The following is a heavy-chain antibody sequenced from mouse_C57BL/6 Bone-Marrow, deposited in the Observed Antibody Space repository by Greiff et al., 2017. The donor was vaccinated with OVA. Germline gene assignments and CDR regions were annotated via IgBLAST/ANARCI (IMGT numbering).Heavy chain of an antibody. Sequence: EVKLVESGEGLVKPGGSLKLSCAASGFTFSSYAMSWVRQTPEKRLEWVAYISSGGDYIYYADTVKGRFTISRDNARNTLYLQMSSLKSEDTAMYYCTTYYYGSSYAMDDWGQGTSVTVSS. D-gene: IGHD1-1*01. J-gene: IGHJ4*01. V-gene: IGHV5-9-1*02. CDR2: ISSGGDYI. CDR3: TTYYYGSSYAMDD. CDR1: GFTFSSYA.